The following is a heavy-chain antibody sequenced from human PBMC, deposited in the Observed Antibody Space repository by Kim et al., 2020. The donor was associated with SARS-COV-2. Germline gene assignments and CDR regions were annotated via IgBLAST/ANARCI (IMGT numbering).Heavy chain of an antibody. CDR2: ISAYNGNT. D-gene: IGHD3-22*01. J-gene: IGHJ4*02. Sequence: ASVKVSCKASGYTFLSYGISWVRQAPGQGLEWMGWISAYNGNTNYAQKLQGRVTMTTDTSTSTAYMELRSLRSDDTAMYYCARDQYYSDSSDYWGQGTLVTVSS. V-gene: IGHV1-18*01. CDR3: ARDQYYSDSSDY. CDR1: GYTFLSYG.